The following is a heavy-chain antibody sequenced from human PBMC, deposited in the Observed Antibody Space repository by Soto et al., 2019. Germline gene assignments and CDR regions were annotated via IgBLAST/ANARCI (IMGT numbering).Heavy chain of an antibody. CDR1: GFTFDDYA. CDR2: ISWNSGSI. V-gene: IGHV3-9*01. CDR3: AKDMVPIAVAALQWDAFDI. Sequence: GGSLRLSCAASGFTFDDYAMHWVRQAPGKGLEWVSGISWNSGSIGYADSVKGRFTISRDNAKNSLYLQMNSLRAEDTALYYCAKDMVPIAVAALQWDAFDIWGQGTMVTVSS. D-gene: IGHD6-19*01. J-gene: IGHJ3*02.